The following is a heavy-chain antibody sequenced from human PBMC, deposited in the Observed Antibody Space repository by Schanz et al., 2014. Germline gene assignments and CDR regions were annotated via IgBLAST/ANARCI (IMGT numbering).Heavy chain of an antibody. CDR3: ARDRRFFDRDDLYYFDS. D-gene: IGHD3-3*01. CDR1: EYSFTSYS. Sequence: QVHLVQSGAEVKRPGASVKVSCKASEYSFTSYSMHWVRQAPGQRLEWMGWINTGSGDTKYSQNFQGRVTITRDTSASTAYMALMDLRSDDTAVYYCARDRRFFDRDDLYYFDSWGQGTLVTVSS. J-gene: IGHJ4*02. CDR2: INTGSGDT. V-gene: IGHV1-3*04.